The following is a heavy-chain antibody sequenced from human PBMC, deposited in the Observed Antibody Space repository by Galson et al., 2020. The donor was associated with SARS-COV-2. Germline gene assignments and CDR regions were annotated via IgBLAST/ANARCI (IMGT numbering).Heavy chain of an antibody. D-gene: IGHD6-13*01. CDR1: GYSFTSYW. CDR3: ARRGSSSSWLHYYSYGMDV. V-gene: IGHV5-51*01. J-gene: IGHJ6*02. Sequence: GESLKISCKGSGYSFTSYWIGWVRQMPGKGLEWMGIIYTGDSDTRYSPSFQGQVTISADKSISTAYLQWSSLKASDTAMYYCARRGSSSSWLHYYSYGMDVWGQGTTVTVSS. CDR2: IYTGDSDT.